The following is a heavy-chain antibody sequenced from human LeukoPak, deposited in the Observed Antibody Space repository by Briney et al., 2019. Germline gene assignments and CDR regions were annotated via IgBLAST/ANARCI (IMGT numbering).Heavy chain of an antibody. CDR3: AKNGGPHGMDV. CDR2: IRHDGSET. Sequence: GGSLRLSCAASGFTFRGYWMHWVRQAQGKGLVWVANIRHDGSETNYVDSVKGRFTISRDNAKNSLHLQMNSLRVEDTAVYYCAKNGGPHGMDVWGQGTTVTVSS. J-gene: IGHJ6*02. D-gene: IGHD3-16*01. CDR1: GFTFRGYW. V-gene: IGHV3-7*01.